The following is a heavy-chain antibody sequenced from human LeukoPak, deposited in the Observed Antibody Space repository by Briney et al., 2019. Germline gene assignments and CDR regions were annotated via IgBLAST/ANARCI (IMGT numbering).Heavy chain of an antibody. CDR1: GFTFSSYA. CDR2: ILYDGSNK. Sequence: PGGSLRLSCAASGFTFSSYAMHWVRQAPGKGLEWVAVILYDGSNKYYADSVKGRFTISRDNSKNTLYLQMNSLRAEDTAVYYCARDRKRSVYYYYGMDVWGQGTTVTVSS. CDR3: ARDRKRSVYYYYGMDV. V-gene: IGHV3-30*04. D-gene: IGHD1-14*01. J-gene: IGHJ6*02.